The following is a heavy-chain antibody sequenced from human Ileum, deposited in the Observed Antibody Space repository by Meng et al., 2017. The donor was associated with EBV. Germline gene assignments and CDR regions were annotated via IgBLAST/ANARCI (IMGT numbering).Heavy chain of an antibody. CDR3: ERSSPIVRGLAY. V-gene: IGHV4-4*01. CDR2: VYNDRAN. D-gene: IGHD3-10*01. J-gene: IGHJ4*02. Sequence: QEPVPELWKTPGTLSPTCAASSSSVSGSDWWSWGRRPPGKRLEWIGEVYNDRANNYHTSLMSRVTISLDKSKNEVNRHLNSLTTAETDVYFCERSSPIVRGLAYWGQGTLVTVSS. CDR1: SSSVSGSDW.